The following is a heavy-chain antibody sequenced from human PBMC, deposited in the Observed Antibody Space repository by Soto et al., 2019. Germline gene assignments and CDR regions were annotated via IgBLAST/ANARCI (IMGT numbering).Heavy chain of an antibody. CDR2: ISYDGSNR. CDR3: AKDKLRSSAVAGLDY. D-gene: IGHD6-13*01. CDR1: GFTFSNYG. J-gene: IGHJ4*02. V-gene: IGHV3-30*18. Sequence: QVQLVESGGGVVQPGRSLRLSCAASGFTFSNYGIHWVRQAPGKGLEWVAGISYDGSNRNYADSVKGRLTISSDNSKNTLYLQMNSLRAEDTAVYYCAKDKLRSSAVAGLDYWGQGTLVTVSS.